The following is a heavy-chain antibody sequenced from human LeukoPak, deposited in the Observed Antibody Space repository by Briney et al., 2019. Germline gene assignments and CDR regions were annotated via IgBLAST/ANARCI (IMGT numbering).Heavy chain of an antibody. Sequence: PSETLSLTCTVSGGSISSYYWSWIRQPPGKGLEWIGYIYYSGSTNYNPSLKSRVTISVDTSKNQFSLKLSSVTAADTAVYYCARGRIAARSYYYYYGMDVWGQGTTVTVSS. CDR2: IYYSGST. D-gene: IGHD6-6*01. V-gene: IGHV4-59*08. J-gene: IGHJ6*02. CDR1: GGSISSYY. CDR3: ARGRIAARSYYYYYGMDV.